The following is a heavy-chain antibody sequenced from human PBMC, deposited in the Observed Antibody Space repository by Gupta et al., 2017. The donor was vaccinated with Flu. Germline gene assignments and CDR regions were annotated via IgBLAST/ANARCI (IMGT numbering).Heavy chain of an antibody. Sequence: QVQLVESGGGVVQPGRSLRLSCAASGFTFSSYGMHWVRQAPGKGLEWVAVIWYDGSNKYYADSVKGRFTISRDNSKNTLYLQMNSLRAEDTAVYYCARGSSGYSFRLANFDYWGQGTLVTVSS. CDR2: IWYDGSNK. CDR3: ARGSSGYSFRLANFDY. D-gene: IGHD3-22*01. J-gene: IGHJ4*02. V-gene: IGHV3-33*01. CDR1: GFTFSSYG.